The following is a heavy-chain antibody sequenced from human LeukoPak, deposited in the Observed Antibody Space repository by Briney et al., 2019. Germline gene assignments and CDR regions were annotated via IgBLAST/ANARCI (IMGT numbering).Heavy chain of an antibody. V-gene: IGHV3-21*01. Sequence: GGSLRFSCAASGFTFSSYSMNWVRQAPGKGLEWVSSISSSSSYIYYADSVKGRFTISRDNAKNSLYLQMNSLRAEDTAVYYCARDIPTATAMVTGGFDYWGQGTLFTVSS. CDR1: GFTFSSYS. D-gene: IGHD5-18*01. CDR2: ISSSSSYI. J-gene: IGHJ4*02. CDR3: ARDIPTATAMVTGGFDY.